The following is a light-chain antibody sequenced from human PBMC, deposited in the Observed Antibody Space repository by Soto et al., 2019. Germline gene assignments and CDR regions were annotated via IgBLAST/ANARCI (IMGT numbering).Light chain of an antibody. Sequence: VLAQPPSVSAAPGQKVTISCSGSSSNIGGNSVSWYQQLPGTAPKLLIYDDNKRPSGIPNRFSGSKSGTSATLGITGFQTGDEADYYCGSWDSSLSAYVFGTGTKVTVL. CDR3: GSWDSSLSAYV. J-gene: IGLJ1*01. CDR1: SSNIGGNS. V-gene: IGLV1-51*01. CDR2: DDN.